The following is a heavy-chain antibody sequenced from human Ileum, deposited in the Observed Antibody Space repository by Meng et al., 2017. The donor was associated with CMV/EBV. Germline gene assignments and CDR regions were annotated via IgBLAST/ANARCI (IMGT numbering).Heavy chain of an antibody. J-gene: IGHJ4*02. CDR3: ARGPGGFGDFNFDY. V-gene: IGHV4-4*07. CDR1: GDSITSFY. D-gene: IGHD3-16*01. Sequence: VQLQGPGPGLVKPSETLSLPCTVSGDSITSFYWSWIRQPAGKALEWIGRIYHGGSTNYNPSLKSRVTLSVDTSKNQFSMRLTSVTAADTAVYYCARGPGGFGDFNFDYWGQGTLVTVSS. CDR2: IYHGGST.